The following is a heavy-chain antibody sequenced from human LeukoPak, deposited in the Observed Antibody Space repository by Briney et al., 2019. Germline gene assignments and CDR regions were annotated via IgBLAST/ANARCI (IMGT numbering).Heavy chain of an antibody. Sequence: GASVKVSCKASGYNFISYYMHWVRQAPGQGLEWMGIINPSGGSTTYAQKFQGKVTMTRDTSTSTAYMELSSLRSEDTAVYYCARGQDSSGYYDWFDPWGQGTLVTVSS. J-gene: IGHJ5*02. CDR3: ARGQDSSGYYDWFDP. D-gene: IGHD3-22*01. CDR1: GYNFISYY. CDR2: INPSGGST. V-gene: IGHV1-46*01.